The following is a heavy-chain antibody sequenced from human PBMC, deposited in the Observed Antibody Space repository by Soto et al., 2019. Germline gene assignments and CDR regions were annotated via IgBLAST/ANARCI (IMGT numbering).Heavy chain of an antibody. CDR2: IYHSGST. V-gene: IGHV4-4*02. D-gene: IGHD3-10*01. J-gene: IGHJ4*02. CDR1: GASISSSNW. CDR3: ARRWGEGRVDY. Sequence: QVQLQESGPGLVKPSGTLSLTCAVSGASISSSNWWSWVRQPPGKGLEWIGEIYHSGSTNYNPSPNSRVTISVDKSRNQFSLTLSSVTAADTAVYYCARRWGEGRVDYWGQGTLVTVSS.